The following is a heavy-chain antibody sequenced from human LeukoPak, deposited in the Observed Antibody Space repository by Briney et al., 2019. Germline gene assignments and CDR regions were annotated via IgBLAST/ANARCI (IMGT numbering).Heavy chain of an antibody. J-gene: IGHJ6*03. V-gene: IGHV1-69*13. Sequence: ASVKVSCKASGGTFSSYAISWVRQAPGQGLEWMGGIIPIFGTANYAQKFQGRVTITADESTSTAYMELSSLRSEDTAVYYCARDLLGDYDILTGYYSHYMDVWGKGTTVTVSS. CDR2: IIPIFGTA. CDR1: GGTFSSYA. D-gene: IGHD3-9*01. CDR3: ARDLLGDYDILTGYYSHYMDV.